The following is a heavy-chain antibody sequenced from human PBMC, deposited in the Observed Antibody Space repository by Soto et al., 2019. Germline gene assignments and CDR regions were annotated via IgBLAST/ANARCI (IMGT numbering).Heavy chain of an antibody. V-gene: IGHV4-39*01. J-gene: IGHJ4*02. CDR3: ARHAANSWFWSY. CDR1: GGSISTSTYF. D-gene: IGHD6-13*01. CDR2: FYYSGST. Sequence: SETLSLTCTVSGGSISTSTYFWGWIRQPPGRGLEWIGSFYYSGSTYYSPSLKSRVTISVDTSKNQFSLKLNSATAADAAVYYCARHAANSWFWSYWGQGTLVTVSS.